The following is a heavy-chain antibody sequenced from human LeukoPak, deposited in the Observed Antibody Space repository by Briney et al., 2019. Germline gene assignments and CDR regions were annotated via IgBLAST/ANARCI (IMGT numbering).Heavy chain of an antibody. CDR1: GFTFSGSA. CDR2: IRSKANSYAT. CDR3: ARVYYGSGSLYYYYYYMDV. D-gene: IGHD3-10*01. Sequence: GGSLRLSCAASGFTFSGSAMHWVRQASGKGLEWVGRIRSKANSYATAYAASVKGRFTISRDNSKNTLYLQMNSLRAEDTAVYYCARVYYGSGSLYYYYYYMDVWGKGTTVTISS. V-gene: IGHV3-73*01. J-gene: IGHJ6*03.